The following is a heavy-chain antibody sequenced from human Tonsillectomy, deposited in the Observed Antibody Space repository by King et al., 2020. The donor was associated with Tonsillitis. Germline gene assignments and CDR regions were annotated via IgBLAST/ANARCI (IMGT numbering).Heavy chain of an antibody. J-gene: IGHJ4*02. CDR1: GFIFSNSW. CDR3: TTGPQWLVLVGY. CDR2: IKSETDGGAT. D-gene: IGHD6-19*01. V-gene: IGHV3-15*01. Sequence: VQLVESGGGLVKPGGSLRLSCAASGFIFSNSWMNWVRQAPGRGLEWVGRIKSETDGGATDYAEPVKGRFTISRDDSKNTLYLQMNSLKTEDTAVYYCTTGPQWLVLVGYWGQGTLVTVSS.